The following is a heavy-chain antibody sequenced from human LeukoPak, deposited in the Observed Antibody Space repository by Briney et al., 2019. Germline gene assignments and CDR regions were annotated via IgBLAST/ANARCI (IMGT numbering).Heavy chain of an antibody. CDR2: IYYSGST. CDR3: ARDGSDCSGGSCYSSGQFDP. V-gene: IGHV4-59*01. Sequence: PETLSLTCTVSGGSISSYYWSWIRQPPGKGLEWIGYIYYSGSTNYNPSLKSRVTISVDTSKNQFSLKLSSVTAADTAVYYCARDGSDCSGGSCYSSGQFDPWGQGTLVTVSS. D-gene: IGHD2-15*01. CDR1: GGSISSYY. J-gene: IGHJ5*02.